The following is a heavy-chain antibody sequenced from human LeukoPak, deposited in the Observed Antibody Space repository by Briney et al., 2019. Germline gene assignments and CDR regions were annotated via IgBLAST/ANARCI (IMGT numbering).Heavy chain of an antibody. CDR1: GYTFTGYY. CDR3: AREFPVLGYYGSGSYIGY. CDR2: INPNSGGT. Sequence: GASVKVSCKASGYTFTGYYMHWVRQAPGQGLEWMGRINPNSGGTNYAQKFQGRVTMTRDTSISTAYMELSRLGSDDTAVYYCAREFPVLGYYGSGSYIGYWGQGTLVTVSS. J-gene: IGHJ4*02. D-gene: IGHD3-10*01. V-gene: IGHV1-2*06.